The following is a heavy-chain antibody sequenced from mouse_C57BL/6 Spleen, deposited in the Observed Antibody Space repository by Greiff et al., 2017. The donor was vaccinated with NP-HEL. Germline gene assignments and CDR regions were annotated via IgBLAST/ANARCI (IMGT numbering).Heavy chain of an antibody. CDR1: GYSFTGYY. V-gene: IGHV1-42*01. CDR2: INPSTGGT. J-gene: IGHJ4*01. D-gene: IGHD3-2*02. Sequence: DVKLQESGPELVKPGASVKISCKASGYSFTGYYMNWVKQSPEKSLEWIGEINPSTGGTTYNQKFKAKATLTVDKSSSTAYMQLKSLTSEDSAVYYCASPRQLRLLPGYAMDYWGQGTSVTVSS. CDR3: ASPRQLRLLPGYAMDY.